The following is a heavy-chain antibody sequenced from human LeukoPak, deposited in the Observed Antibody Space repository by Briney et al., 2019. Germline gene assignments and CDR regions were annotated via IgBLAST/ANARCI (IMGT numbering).Heavy chain of an antibody. CDR2: ISGRGSNT. J-gene: IGHJ5*02. Sequence: GGSLRLSCAASGFTFSSYGMSWVRQAPGKGLEWVSIISGRGSNTYYADSVKGRFTISRDNSKNTLFLQMNSLRAEDTAIYYCTSPRGGSWGQGTLVTVSS. CDR1: GFTFSSYG. D-gene: IGHD3-10*01. CDR3: TSPRGGS. V-gene: IGHV3-23*01.